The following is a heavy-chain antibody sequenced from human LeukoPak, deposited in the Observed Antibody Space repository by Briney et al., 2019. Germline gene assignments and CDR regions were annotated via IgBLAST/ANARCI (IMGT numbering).Heavy chain of an antibody. CDR1: GYSISSGYY. V-gene: IGHV4-38-2*02. CDR2: IYHSGST. Sequence: SETLSLTCTVSGYSISSGYYWGWIRQPPGKGLEWIGSIYHSGSTYYNPSLKSRATISVDTSKNQFSLKLSSVTAADTAVYYCARGWRTVTTPWGQGTLVTVSS. CDR3: ARGWRTVTTP. J-gene: IGHJ5*02. D-gene: IGHD4-11*01.